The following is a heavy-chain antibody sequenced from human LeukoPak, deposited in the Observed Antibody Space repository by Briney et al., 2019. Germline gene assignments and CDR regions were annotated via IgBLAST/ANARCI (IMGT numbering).Heavy chain of an antibody. J-gene: IGHJ3*02. CDR2: ISSSSSYI. CDR1: GFTFSSYS. Sequence: PGGSLRLSCAASGFTFSSYSMNWVRQAPGKGLEWVSSISSSSSYIYYADSVKGRFTISRDNAKNSLYLQMNSRRAEDTAVYYCAREGANYYDSSGYPVDIWGQGTMVTVSS. D-gene: IGHD3-22*01. CDR3: AREGANYYDSSGYPVDI. V-gene: IGHV3-21*01.